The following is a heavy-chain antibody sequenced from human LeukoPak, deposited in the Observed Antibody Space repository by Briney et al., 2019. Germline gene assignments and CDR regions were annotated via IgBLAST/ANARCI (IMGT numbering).Heavy chain of an antibody. CDR1: GYTFTGYY. J-gene: IGHJ5*02. D-gene: IGHD6-13*01. Sequence: GASVKVSCKASGYTFTGYYMHWVLQAPGQGLEWMGWINPNSGGTNYAQKFQGRVTMTRDTSISTAYMELSRLRSDDTAVYYCARDGGIAAAGTEGGWFDPWGQGTLVTVSS. V-gene: IGHV1-2*02. CDR3: ARDGGIAAAGTEGGWFDP. CDR2: INPNSGGT.